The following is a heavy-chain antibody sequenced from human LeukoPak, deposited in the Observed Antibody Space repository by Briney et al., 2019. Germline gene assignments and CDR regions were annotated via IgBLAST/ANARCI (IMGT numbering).Heavy chain of an antibody. CDR1: GFTFSSYA. D-gene: IGHD3-10*01. J-gene: IGHJ4*02. CDR2: ISYDESNK. CDR3: ARGFYEVRGVIAY. V-gene: IGHV3-30*04. Sequence: PGGSLRLSCAASGFTFSSYAMHWVRQAPGKGLEWVAVISYDESNKYYADSVKGRFTISRDNSKNTLYLQMNSLRAEDTAVYYCARGFYEVRGVIAYWGQGTLVTVSS.